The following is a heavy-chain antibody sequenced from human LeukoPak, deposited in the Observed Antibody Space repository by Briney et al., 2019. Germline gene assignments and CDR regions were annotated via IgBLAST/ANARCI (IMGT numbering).Heavy chain of an antibody. J-gene: IGHJ4*02. CDR3: ARGPSSDLRTGFFFGYFDD. CDR1: RGTFSNDA. Sequence: SVKVSCKASRGTFSNDAVSWVRPAPGEGLKWMGRVIPFLGTTNYAHNFQGRVTITADQDTQTAYMELRSLRSEDTAVYFCARGPSSDLRTGFFFGYFDDWGQGTLITVSS. V-gene: IGHV1-69*11. CDR2: VIPFLGTT. D-gene: IGHD3/OR15-3a*01.